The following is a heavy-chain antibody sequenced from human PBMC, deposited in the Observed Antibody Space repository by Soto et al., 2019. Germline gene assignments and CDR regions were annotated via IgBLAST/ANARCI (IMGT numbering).Heavy chain of an antibody. CDR2: VDPSDSYT. CDR3: ARQARYYYDSTLDAFDI. V-gene: IGHV5-10-1*01. J-gene: IGHJ3*02. CDR1: GYSFTSYW. D-gene: IGHD3-22*01. Sequence: ESLKISCKGSGYSFTSYWISWVRQMPGKGLEWMGRVDPSDSYTNYSPSFQGHVTISADKSISTAYLQWSSLKASDTAMYYCARQARYYYDSTLDAFDIWGQGTMVTVS.